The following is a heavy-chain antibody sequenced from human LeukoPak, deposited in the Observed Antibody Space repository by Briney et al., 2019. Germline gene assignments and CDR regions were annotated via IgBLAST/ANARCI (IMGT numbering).Heavy chain of an antibody. J-gene: IGHJ4*02. V-gene: IGHV4-61*02. D-gene: IGHD3-16*01. CDR1: GGSISSDRFY. CDR2: IKSSNT. CDR3: ARVPDWTYVPDY. Sequence: SETLSLTCTVSGGSISSDRFYWTWVRQPAGKRPEWIGRIKSSNTNYNPSLKSRVNISVDTSTNQFSLKLSSLAAADTAVYYCARVPDWTYVPDYWGQGTLVTVSS.